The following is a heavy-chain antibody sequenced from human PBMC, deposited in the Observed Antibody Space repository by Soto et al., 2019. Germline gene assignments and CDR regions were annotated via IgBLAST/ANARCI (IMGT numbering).Heavy chain of an antibody. J-gene: IGHJ4*02. CDR3: ARGADSSSERFDY. CDR1: GYTFTSYA. V-gene: IGHV1-3*01. CDR2: INAGNGNT. D-gene: IGHD6-13*01. Sequence: QVQLVQSGAEVKKPGASVKVSCKASGYTFTSYAMHWVRQAPGQRLEWMGWINAGNGNTKYSQKFQGRVTITRDTSASTAYMALSSLRSEDTAVYYCARGADSSSERFDYWGQGTLVTVSS.